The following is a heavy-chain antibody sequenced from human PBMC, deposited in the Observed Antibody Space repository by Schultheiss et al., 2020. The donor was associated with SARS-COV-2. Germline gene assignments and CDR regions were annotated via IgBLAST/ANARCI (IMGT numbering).Heavy chain of an antibody. CDR1: GFTFSSYS. J-gene: IGHJ4*02. V-gene: IGHV3-48*01. D-gene: IGHD6-19*01. CDR3: ARGRGSSGWYSYYFDY. CDR2: ISSSSSTI. Sequence: GGSLRLSCAASGFTFSSYSMNWVRQAPGKGLEWVSYISSSSSTIYYADSVKGRFTISRDNAKNSLYLQMNSLRAEDTAVYYCARGRGSSGWYSYYFDYWGQGTLVTV.